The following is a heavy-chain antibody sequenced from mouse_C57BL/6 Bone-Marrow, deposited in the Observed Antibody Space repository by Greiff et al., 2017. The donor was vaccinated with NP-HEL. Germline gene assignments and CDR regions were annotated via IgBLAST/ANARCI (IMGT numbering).Heavy chain of an antibody. V-gene: IGHV1-54*01. CDR1: GYAFTNYL. D-gene: IGHD2-5*01. J-gene: IGHJ1*03. CDR2: INPGSGGT. Sequence: QVQLQQSGAELVRPGTSVKVSCKASGYAFTNYLIEWVKQRPGQGLEWIGVINPGSGGTNYNEKFKGKATLTADKSSSTAYMHLSSLTSEDSAVYVCARSSYYSNYPWYFDVWGTGTTVTVSS. CDR3: ARSSYYSNYPWYFDV.